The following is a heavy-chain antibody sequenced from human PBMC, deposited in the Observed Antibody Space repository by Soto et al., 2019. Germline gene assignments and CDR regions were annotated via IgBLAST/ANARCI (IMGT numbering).Heavy chain of an antibody. J-gene: IGHJ4*02. Sequence: GSLRLSCAASGFIFRDAWISWVRQAPGKGLEWIGRVKSKSEGGTTDYAALVKGRFTVSRDDSINTVSLQMDSLKMEDTAVYFCVAGSPFEYWGQGNMVTVYS. CDR1: GFIFRDAW. CDR2: VKSKSEGGTT. CDR3: VAGSPFEY. V-gene: IGHV3-15*05. D-gene: IGHD2-21*01.